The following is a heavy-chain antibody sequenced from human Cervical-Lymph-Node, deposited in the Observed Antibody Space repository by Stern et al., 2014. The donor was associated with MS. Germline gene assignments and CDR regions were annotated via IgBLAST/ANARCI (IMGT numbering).Heavy chain of an antibody. CDR3: CTTYTD. V-gene: IGHV3-15*01. Sequence: EDQLVESGGGLVKPGGSLRLSCTAPGFTFADSWITWVRQAPGKGLEWVGRIKSKADGGTAEYAAPVKGRFIMSGDDSETTVFLEMSGLRTEDTAVYYCCTTYTDWGQGTLVTVSS. D-gene: IGHD2-2*02. J-gene: IGHJ4*02. CDR2: IKSKADGGTA. CDR1: GFTFADSW.